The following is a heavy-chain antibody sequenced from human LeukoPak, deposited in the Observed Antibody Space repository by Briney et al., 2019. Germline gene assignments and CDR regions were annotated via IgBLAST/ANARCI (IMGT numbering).Heavy chain of an antibody. D-gene: IGHD3-3*01. CDR2: ISGGGGST. Sequence: GGSLRLSCTASGFTFSSDAMSWVRQAPGKGLEWVSGISGGGGSTLYADSVKGRFTISRDNSKNTLYLQMNSLRAEDTAVYYCARDRAWNYFDYWGQGTLVTVSS. J-gene: IGHJ4*02. CDR1: GFTFSSDA. V-gene: IGHV3-23*01. CDR3: ARDRAWNYFDY.